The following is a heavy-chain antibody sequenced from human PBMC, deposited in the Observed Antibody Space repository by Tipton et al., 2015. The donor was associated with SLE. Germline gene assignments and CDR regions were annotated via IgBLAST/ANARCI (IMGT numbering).Heavy chain of an antibody. CDR3: ARGVAERLGLDF. D-gene: IGHD6-19*01. CDR1: GGSIGPYY. J-gene: IGHJ4*02. CDR2: IYFDGNS. Sequence: TLSLTCTVSGGSIGPYYWHWIRQSPGKALEWIGYIYFDGNSNGRGNYNPSLKSRVTMSVDPSNMQFSLNLNSVTAADTALYFCARGVAERLGLDFWGQGSLVTVSS. V-gene: IGHV4-59*01.